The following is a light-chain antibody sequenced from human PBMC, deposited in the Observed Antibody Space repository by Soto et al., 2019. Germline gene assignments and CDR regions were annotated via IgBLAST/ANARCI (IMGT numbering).Light chain of an antibody. V-gene: IGKV2-28*01. CDR1: QSLLNRNGYNC. CDR3: MQSLQTPLT. Sequence: DIVMTQSPLSLPVTPGESASISCRSSQSLLNRNGYNCLEWYLHKPGPSQQLLIYLASNRASGVTDRFSGSGSGTDCTLKISRLEAEDVGVYLCMQSLQTPLTFGKGTTVAIK. CDR2: LAS. J-gene: IGKJ1*01.